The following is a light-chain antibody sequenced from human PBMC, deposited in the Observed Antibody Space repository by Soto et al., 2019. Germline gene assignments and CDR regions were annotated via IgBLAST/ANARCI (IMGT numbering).Light chain of an antibody. CDR2: GAS. V-gene: IGKV3-20*01. CDR3: QYGSSPLFT. Sequence: EIVLTQSPGTLSLSPGERATLSCRASQSVSSSNLAWYQQTPGQVPRLLIYGASSRATGIPDRFSGSGSGTDFTLTISRLEPEDFAVYYCQYGSSPLFTFGPGTTVDIK. CDR1: QSVSSSN. J-gene: IGKJ3*01.